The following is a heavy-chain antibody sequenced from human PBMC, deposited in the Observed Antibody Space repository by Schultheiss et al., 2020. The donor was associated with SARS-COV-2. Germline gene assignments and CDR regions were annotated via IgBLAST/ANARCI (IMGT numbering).Heavy chain of an antibody. CDR1: GFTLSSYA. CDR3: ARASRDYYYYYYMDV. V-gene: IGHV3-66*02. CDR2: IYSGGST. Sequence: GGSLRLSCAASGFTLSSYARNWVRQAPGKGLEWVSVIYSGGSTYYADSVKGRFTISRDNSKNTLYLQMNSLRAEDTAVYYCARASRDYYYYYYMDVWGKGTTVTVSS. J-gene: IGHJ6*03.